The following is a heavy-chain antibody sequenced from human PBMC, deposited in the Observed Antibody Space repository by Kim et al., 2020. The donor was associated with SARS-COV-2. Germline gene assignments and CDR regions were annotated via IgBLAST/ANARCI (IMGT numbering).Heavy chain of an antibody. CDR3: ARESDASGRSGSGKALDY. V-gene: IGHV4-34*01. J-gene: IGHJ4*02. CDR2: INHSGSS. CDR1: GGSFSTYY. D-gene: IGHD6-19*01. Sequence: SETLSLTCAVYGGSFSTYYWSWIRQPPGKGLEWIGEINHSGSSNYNPSLKSRVTISVDTSKNQFSLKLSFVTAADTAVYYCARESDASGRSGSGKALDYWGQGTLVTVSS.